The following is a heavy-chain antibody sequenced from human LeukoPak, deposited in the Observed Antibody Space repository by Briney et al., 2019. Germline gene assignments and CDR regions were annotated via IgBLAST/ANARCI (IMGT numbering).Heavy chain of an antibody. CDR3: TTRVVPTAINYYYYYMDV. V-gene: IGHV3-15*01. CDR2: IKSKTDGGTT. J-gene: IGHJ6*03. D-gene: IGHD2-2*02. CDR1: GFTFSNAW. Sequence: GGSLRLSCAASGFTFSNAWMSWVRQAPGKGLEWVGRIKSKTDGGTTDYAAPVKGRFTISRDDSKDTLYLQMNSLKTEDTAVYYCTTRVVPTAINYYYYYMDVWGKGTTVTVSS.